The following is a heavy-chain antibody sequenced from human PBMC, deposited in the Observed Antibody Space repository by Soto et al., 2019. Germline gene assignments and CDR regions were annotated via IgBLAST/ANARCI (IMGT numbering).Heavy chain of an antibody. V-gene: IGHV3-23*01. CDR1: GFTFSSYA. D-gene: IGHD6-19*01. J-gene: IGHJ4*02. Sequence: EVQLLESGGGLVQPGGSLRLSCAASGFTFSSYAMSWVRQAPGKGLEWVSAISGSGGSTYYADSVKGRFTISRDKSKNTLYLQMNSLRAEDTAVYYWARRSSGWYFDYWGQGTLVTVSS. CDR3: ARRSSGWYFDY. CDR2: ISGSGGST.